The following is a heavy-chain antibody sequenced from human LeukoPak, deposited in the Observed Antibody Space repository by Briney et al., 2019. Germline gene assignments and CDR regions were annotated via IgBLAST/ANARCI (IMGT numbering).Heavy chain of an antibody. CDR3: ASQEPGGRSDDY. CDR2: ITSSSSYI. J-gene: IGHJ4*02. Sequence: PGGSLRLSCAASGFTFSSYTMNWVRQAPGKGLEWVSSITSSSSYIYYADSVMGRFTISRDNAKNSLYLQMNSLRAEDTAVYYCASQEPGGRSDDYWGQGTLVTVSS. CDR1: GFTFSSYT. V-gene: IGHV3-21*01. D-gene: IGHD1-14*01.